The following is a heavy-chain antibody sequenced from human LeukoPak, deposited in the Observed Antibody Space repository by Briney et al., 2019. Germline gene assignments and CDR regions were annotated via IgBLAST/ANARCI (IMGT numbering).Heavy chain of an antibody. Sequence: GASVKVSCKASGYTFTSYAMHWVRQAPGQRLEWMGWINAGNGNTKYSQKFQGRVTITRDTSASTAYMELSSLRSEDTAVYYCARDQGGSSSWPRYLYYYYGMDVWGQGTTVTVSS. CDR2: INAGNGNT. D-gene: IGHD6-13*01. J-gene: IGHJ6*02. CDR3: ARDQGGSSSWPRYLYYYYGMDV. CDR1: GYTFTSYA. V-gene: IGHV1-3*01.